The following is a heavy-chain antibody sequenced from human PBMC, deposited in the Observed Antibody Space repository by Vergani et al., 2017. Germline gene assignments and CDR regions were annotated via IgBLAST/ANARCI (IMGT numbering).Heavy chain of an antibody. D-gene: IGHD2-2*01. CDR2: INNNGGST. Sequence: VHLVESGGGVVQPGRSLRLSCVVSGFTFNSYAMTWVRQAPGKGPEWVSGINNNGGSTYYADSVKGRFTISRDNSKNKLYLQMTDLRAEDTATYYCAKVCGSTSCPYGGGAFDGWGHGRMVTDSS. CDR3: AKVCGSTSCPYGGGAFDG. J-gene: IGHJ3*01. V-gene: IGHV3-23*04. CDR1: GFTFNSYA.